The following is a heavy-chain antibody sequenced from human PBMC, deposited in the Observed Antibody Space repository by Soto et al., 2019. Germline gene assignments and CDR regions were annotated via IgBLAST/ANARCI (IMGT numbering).Heavy chain of an antibody. D-gene: IGHD2-21*02. J-gene: IGHJ4*02. CDR1: GGTFSSYA. CDR3: ASSEKGGTDCCPFDY. V-gene: IGHV1-69*13. Sequence: SVKVSCKASGGTFSSYAISLVRQAPGQGLEWMGGIIPIFGTANYAQKFQGRVTITADESTSTAYMELNSLRAEDTAVYYCASSEKGGTDCCPFDYWGQGALVTVSS. CDR2: IIPIFGTA.